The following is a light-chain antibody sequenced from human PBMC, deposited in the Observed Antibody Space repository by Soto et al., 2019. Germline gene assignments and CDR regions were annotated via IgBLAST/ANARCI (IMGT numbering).Light chain of an antibody. Sequence: EIVLTQSPGTLSLSPGERATLSCRASRTVTGNYLVWYRQKPGQAPRLLIYGASRRATGIPDRFSGSGSGTDFTLTISRLEPEDFALYVCQQYGRSPLTFGQGTKVEVK. CDR2: GAS. CDR1: RTVTGNY. CDR3: QQYGRSPLT. V-gene: IGKV3-20*01. J-gene: IGKJ1*01.